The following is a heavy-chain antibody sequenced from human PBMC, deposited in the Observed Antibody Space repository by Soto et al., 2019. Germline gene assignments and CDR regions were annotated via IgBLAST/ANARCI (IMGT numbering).Heavy chain of an antibody. CDR3: ASIWFGEPMVYYYMDV. V-gene: IGHV4-39*01. D-gene: IGHD3-10*01. J-gene: IGHJ6*03. CDR1: GGSISSSSYY. Sequence: SETLSLTCTVSGGSISSSSYYWGWIRQPPGKGLEWIGSIYYSGSTYYNPSLKSRVTISVDTSKNQFSLKLSSVTAADTAVYYCASIWFGEPMVYYYMDVWGKGTTVTVSS. CDR2: IYYSGST.